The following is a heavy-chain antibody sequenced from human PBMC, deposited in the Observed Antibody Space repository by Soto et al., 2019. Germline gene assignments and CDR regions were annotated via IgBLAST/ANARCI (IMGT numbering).Heavy chain of an antibody. Sequence: QAQLVESGGGVVQPGRSLRLSCAASGFTFSSYGMHWVRQAPGKGLEWVAVISYDGSNKYYADSVKGRFTISRDNSKNTLYLQMNSLRAEDTAVYYCAKRQYCSGGSCYYYYYGMDVWGQGTTVTVSS. J-gene: IGHJ6*02. D-gene: IGHD2-15*01. V-gene: IGHV3-30*18. CDR2: ISYDGSNK. CDR1: GFTFSSYG. CDR3: AKRQYCSGGSCYYYYYGMDV.